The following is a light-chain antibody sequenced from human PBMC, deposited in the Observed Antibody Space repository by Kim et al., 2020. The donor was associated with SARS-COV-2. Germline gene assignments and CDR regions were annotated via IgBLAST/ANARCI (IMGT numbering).Light chain of an antibody. CDR2: DLN. V-gene: IGLV2-8*01. Sequence: TLSFALPSIYLVSSYFLSCYQHPPRTAPYLLFYDLNKRPSVFPVRFSRSKSGNTASLTISGLQSEYEGYYYCSSYAVCNTVVFGTGTKVTVL. CDR1: SIYLVSSYF. CDR3: SSYAVCNTVV. J-gene: IGLJ1*01.